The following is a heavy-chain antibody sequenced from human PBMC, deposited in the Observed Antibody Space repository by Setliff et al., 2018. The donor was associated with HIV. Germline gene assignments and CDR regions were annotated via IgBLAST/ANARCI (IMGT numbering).Heavy chain of an antibody. CDR2: INTYKGNT. Sequence: ASVKVSCKATRYTFTSYGISWVRQAPGQGLEWMGWINTYKGNTNYAQKVHGRVTMTKDTSTSTAYLEVRSLRSDDTAVYYCARTILRYFVWENPLPDAFYIWGQGTMVTVSS. CDR3: ARTILRYFVWENPLPDAFYI. J-gene: IGHJ3*02. CDR1: RYTFTSYG. V-gene: IGHV1-18*01. D-gene: IGHD3-9*01.